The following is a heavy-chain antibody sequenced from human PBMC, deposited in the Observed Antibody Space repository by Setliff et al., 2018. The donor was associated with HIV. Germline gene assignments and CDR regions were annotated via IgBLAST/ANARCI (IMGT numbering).Heavy chain of an antibody. CDR3: ARERTTAGWETFDY. D-gene: IGHD6-19*01. CDR2: LTVATGTR. CDR1: GYIFTDYA. Sequence: ASVKVSCKASGYIFTDYAVHWVRQAPGQRPECMGWLTVATGTRKYSQNFQGRLTITSDTSAATVYMELSSLRSEDTAVYYCARERTTAGWETFDYWGQGTLVTVSS. J-gene: IGHJ4*02. V-gene: IGHV1-3*01.